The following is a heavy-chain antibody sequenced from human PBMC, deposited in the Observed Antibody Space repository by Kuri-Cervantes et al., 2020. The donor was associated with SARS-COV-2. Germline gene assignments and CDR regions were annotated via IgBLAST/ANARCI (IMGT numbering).Heavy chain of an antibody. Sequence: GESLKISCAASGFTFSDYYMSWIRQAPGKGLEWVSYISSSGSTIYYADSVKGRFTISRDNAKNSLYLQMNSLRTEDTAVYYCARGIVVVITDWYFDLWGRGTLVTVSS. V-gene: IGHV3-11*01. D-gene: IGHD3-22*01. CDR3: ARGIVVVITDWYFDL. CDR2: ISSSGSTI. CDR1: GFTFSDYY. J-gene: IGHJ2*01.